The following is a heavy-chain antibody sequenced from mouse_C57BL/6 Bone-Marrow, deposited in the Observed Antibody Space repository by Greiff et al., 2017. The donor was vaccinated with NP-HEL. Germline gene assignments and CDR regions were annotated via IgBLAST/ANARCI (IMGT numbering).Heavy chain of an antibody. J-gene: IGHJ2*01. CDR1: GFTFKDYY. D-gene: IGHD1-1*01. CDR3: ARSCITTVVRGFDD. CDR2: IDPEDGET. V-gene: IGHV14-2*01. Sequence: VHVKQSGAELVKPGASVKLSCTASGFTFKDYYMHWVQQRPEQGLEWIGRIDPEDGETKYAPNFQGKATITADTSSNTAYLQLSSLTTEDTAIYYCARSCITTVVRGFDDWGQGTTLTVSS.